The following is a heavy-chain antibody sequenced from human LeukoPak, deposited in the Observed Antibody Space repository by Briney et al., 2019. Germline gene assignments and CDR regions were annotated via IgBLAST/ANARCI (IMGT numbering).Heavy chain of an antibody. D-gene: IGHD6-19*01. CDR3: ARAMAVASIAVAGTGWFDP. CDR1: GGSISSSSYY. Sequence: KPSETLSLTCTVSGGSISSSSYYWGWIRQPPGKGLEWIGSIYYSGSTYYNPSLKSRVTISVDTSKNQFSLKLSSVTAADTAVYYCARAMAVASIAVAGTGWFDPWGQGTLVTVSS. V-gene: IGHV4-39*07. J-gene: IGHJ5*02. CDR2: IYYSGST.